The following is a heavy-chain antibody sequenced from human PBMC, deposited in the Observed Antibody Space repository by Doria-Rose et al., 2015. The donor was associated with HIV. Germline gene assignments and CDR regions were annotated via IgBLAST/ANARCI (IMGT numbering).Heavy chain of an antibody. CDR3: AKAPIIGPKYYFHIDV. V-gene: IGHV3-9*01. J-gene: IGHJ6*03. D-gene: IGHD3-3*01. CDR1: GFSFESYA. CDR2: ISWDSGAK. Sequence: VQLVQSGGGLVQPGRSLRLSCVGSGFSFESYAMHWVRLAPGKGLEWVAGISWDSGAKGNADSVEGRFTISRDNAKKSVYLEMRSLRPEDTAFYYCAKAPIIGPKYYFHIDVWGKGTSVTVSS.